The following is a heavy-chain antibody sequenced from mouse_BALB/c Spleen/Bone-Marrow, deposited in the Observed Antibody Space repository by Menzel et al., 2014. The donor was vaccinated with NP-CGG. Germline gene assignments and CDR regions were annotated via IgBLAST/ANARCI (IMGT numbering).Heavy chain of an antibody. V-gene: IGHV1S81*02. CDR2: INPSNGGT. CDR3: TRSGTSWLRRSWYFDV. D-gene: IGHD2-2*01. Sequence: VQLQESGAELVKPGASVKLSCKASGYTFTSYYMYWVKQRPGQGLEWIGEINPSNGGTNFNEKFKSKATLTVDKSSSTAYTQLSSLTSEDSAVYYCTRSGTSWLRRSWYFDVWGAGTTVTVSS. CDR1: GYTFTSYY. J-gene: IGHJ1*01.